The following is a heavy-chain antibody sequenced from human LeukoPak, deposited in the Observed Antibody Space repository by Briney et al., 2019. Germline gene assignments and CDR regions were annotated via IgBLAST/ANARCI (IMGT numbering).Heavy chain of an antibody. D-gene: IGHD3-22*01. CDR3: ARCSPGDSSNFYAVLQY. Sequence: SVKVSCKASGGTFSSYAVSWVRLTPGQGLEWLGGIIPVFVTTTYAQKFQAKVTMTADKSTNTAYLEISSLTSDDTAVYYCARCSPGDSSNFYAVLQYWGQGTQVTVST. V-gene: IGHV1-69*06. J-gene: IGHJ4*02. CDR2: IIPVFVTT. CDR1: GGTFSSYA.